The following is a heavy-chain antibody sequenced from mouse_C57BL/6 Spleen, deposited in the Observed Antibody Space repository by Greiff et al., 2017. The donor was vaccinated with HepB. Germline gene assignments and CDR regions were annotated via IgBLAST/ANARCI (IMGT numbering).Heavy chain of an antibody. Sequence: EVKLVESGGGLVKPGGSLKLSCAASGFTFSDYGMHWVRQAPEKGLEWVAYISSGSSTIYYADTVKGRFTITRDNAKNTLFLQMTSLRSEDTAMCYCARGKTAQAPYYFDYWGQGTTLTVSS. D-gene: IGHD3-2*02. V-gene: IGHV5-17*01. CDR1: GFTFSDYG. CDR3: ARGKTAQAPYYFDY. CDR2: ISSGSSTI. J-gene: IGHJ2*01.